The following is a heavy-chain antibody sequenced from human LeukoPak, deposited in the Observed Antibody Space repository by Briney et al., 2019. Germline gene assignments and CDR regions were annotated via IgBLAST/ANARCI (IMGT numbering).Heavy chain of an antibody. J-gene: IGHJ4*02. Sequence: GASVKASCKASGGTFSSYAISWVRQAPGQGLEWMGGIIPIFGTANYAQKFQGRVTITADESTSTAYMELSSLRSEDTAVYYCARGYCSGGSCYSGYFDYWGQGTLVTVSS. V-gene: IGHV1-69*13. CDR1: GGTFSSYA. CDR3: ARGYCSGGSCYSGYFDY. CDR2: IIPIFGTA. D-gene: IGHD2-15*01.